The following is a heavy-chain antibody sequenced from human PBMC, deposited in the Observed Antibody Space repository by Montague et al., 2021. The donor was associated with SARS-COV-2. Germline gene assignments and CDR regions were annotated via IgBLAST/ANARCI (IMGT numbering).Heavy chain of an antibody. CDR1: GGSISSYY. CDR3: ANFPRTRLLFGTLYYGMDV. V-gene: IGHV4-59*01. CDR2: ISYSGST. J-gene: IGHJ6*02. D-gene: IGHD2-21*02. Sequence: SETLSLTCTVYGGSISSYYWSWIRQPPGRGLQWIGYISYSGSTNYSPSLKSRVTISVDTSKNHFTLRLSSMTAADTAVYYCANFPRTRLLFGTLYYGMDVWGQGTTVTVSS.